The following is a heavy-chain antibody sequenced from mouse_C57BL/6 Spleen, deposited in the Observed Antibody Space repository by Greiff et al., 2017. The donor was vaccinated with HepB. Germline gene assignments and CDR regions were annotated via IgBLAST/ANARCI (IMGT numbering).Heavy chain of an antibody. V-gene: IGHV1-84*01. CDR2: IYPGSGNT. CDR1: GYTFTDYY. D-gene: IGHD3-2*02. J-gene: IGHJ3*01. CDR3: SRYGADSSGPFAF. Sequence: VQLQQSGPELVKPGASVKISCKASGYTFTDYYINWVKQRPGQGLEWIGWIYPGSGNTKYTAKFKGKATLTVDTTSSTAYLQLSSLTSEESAVYFCSRYGADSSGPFAFWGQETLVTVSA.